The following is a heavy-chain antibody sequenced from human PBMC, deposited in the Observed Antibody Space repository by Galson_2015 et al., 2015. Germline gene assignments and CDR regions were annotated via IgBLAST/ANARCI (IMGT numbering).Heavy chain of an antibody. V-gene: IGHV4-34*01. Sequence: ETLSLTCAVYGGSFSGYYWSWIRQPPGKGLEWIGSIYYSGSTYYNPSLKSRVTISVDTSKNQFSLKLSSVTAADTAVYYCARHKYSSGSDVWGQGTTVTVSS. CDR1: GGSFSGYY. CDR3: ARHKYSSGSDV. J-gene: IGHJ6*02. D-gene: IGHD6-19*01. CDR2: IYYSGST.